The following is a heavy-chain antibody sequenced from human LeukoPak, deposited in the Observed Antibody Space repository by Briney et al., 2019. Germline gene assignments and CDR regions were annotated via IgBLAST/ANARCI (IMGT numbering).Heavy chain of an antibody. V-gene: IGHV4-59*01. D-gene: IGHD3-22*01. J-gene: IGHJ3*02. CDR2: IYYSGST. CDR3: ARASYYYDSSGYRGGAFDI. CDR1: GGSISSYY. Sequence: PSETLSLTCTVSGGSISSYYWSWIRQPPGKGLEWIGYIYYSGSTNYNPSLKSRVTISVDTSKNQFSLKLSSVTAADTAVYYCARASYYYDSSGYRGGAFDIWGQGTMVTVSS.